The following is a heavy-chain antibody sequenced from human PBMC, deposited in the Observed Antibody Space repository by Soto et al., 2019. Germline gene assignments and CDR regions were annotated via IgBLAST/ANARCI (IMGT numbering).Heavy chain of an antibody. Sequence: ASVKVSCKASGGTFSSYTISWVRQAPGQGLEWMGRIIPILGIAIYAQKFQGRVTMTEDTSTDTAYMELSSLRSEDTAVYYCATAAGKWTWETEDAFDIWGQGTMVTVSS. V-gene: IGHV1-69*02. J-gene: IGHJ3*02. CDR1: GGTFSSYT. CDR3: ATAAGKWTWETEDAFDI. D-gene: IGHD6-25*01. CDR2: IIPILGIA.